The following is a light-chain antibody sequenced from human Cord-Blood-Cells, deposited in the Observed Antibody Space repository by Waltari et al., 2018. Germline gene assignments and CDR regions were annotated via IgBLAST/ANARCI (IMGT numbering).Light chain of an antibody. CDR2: GAS. Sequence: EIVMTQSPATLSVSPGERATLSCRASPSVSSNLAWYQHKPGQAPRLLIYGASTRATGIPARFSGSGSGTEFTLTISSLQSEDFAVYYCQQYNNWPPLTFGGGTKVEIK. CDR3: QQYNNWPPLT. V-gene: IGKV3-15*01. CDR1: PSVSSN. J-gene: IGKJ4*01.